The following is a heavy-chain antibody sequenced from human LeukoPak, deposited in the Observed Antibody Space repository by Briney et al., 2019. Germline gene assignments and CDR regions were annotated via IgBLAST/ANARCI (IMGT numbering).Heavy chain of an antibody. D-gene: IGHD6-19*01. CDR3: AKIGYSSGWYPDY. Sequence: GGSLRLSCTASKFTFSHYGMQWVRQAPGKGLEWVAVISSDGSIKVYADSVKGRFTISRDNSKNTLYLQMNSLRAEDTAVYYCAKIGYSSGWYPDYWGQGTLVTVSS. J-gene: IGHJ4*02. CDR1: KFTFSHYG. V-gene: IGHV3-30*18. CDR2: ISSDGSIK.